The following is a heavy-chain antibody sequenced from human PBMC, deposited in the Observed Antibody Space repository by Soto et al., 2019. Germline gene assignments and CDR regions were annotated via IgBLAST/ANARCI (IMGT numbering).Heavy chain of an antibody. Sequence: GGSLRLSCEASGFTVSDNYMTWVRQAPGKGLEWVSLIYSDVYSAGTTYYADSVKGRFTIFRDNSKNTLYLQMDSLRAEDTAVYYCAKLGSLGHPYYYGMDVWGPGTTVTVS. J-gene: IGHJ6*02. CDR3: AKLGSLGHPYYYGMDV. CDR2: IYSDVYSAGTT. CDR1: GFTVSDNY. V-gene: IGHV3-53*01. D-gene: IGHD3-16*01.